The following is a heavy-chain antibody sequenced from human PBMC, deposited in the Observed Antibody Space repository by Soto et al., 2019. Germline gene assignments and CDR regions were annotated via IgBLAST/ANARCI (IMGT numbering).Heavy chain of an antibody. J-gene: IGHJ4*02. CDR2: INRDGTST. CDR1: GFTFSSYW. V-gene: IGHV3-74*01. CDR3: ARVGQGRYYFDY. Sequence: EVQLVESGGGLVQPGGSLRLSCAGSGFTFSSYWMHWVRQAPGKGLVWVSGINRDGTSTSYADSVKGRFTISRDNAKNTLYLQMNILRAEDTAVYYCARVGQGRYYFDYWGQGTLVTVSS.